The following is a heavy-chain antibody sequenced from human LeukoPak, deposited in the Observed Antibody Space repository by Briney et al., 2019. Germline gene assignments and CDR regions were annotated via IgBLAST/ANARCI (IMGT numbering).Heavy chain of an antibody. V-gene: IGHV4-59*01. J-gene: IGHJ4*02. CDR3: AREDVGLEYCGGDCYSGVDY. D-gene: IGHD2-21*02. Sequence: SETLSLTCTVSGGSISSYYWSWIRQPPGKGLEWIGYIYYSGSTNYNPSLKSRVTISVDTSKNQFSLKLSSVTAADTAVYYCAREDVGLEYCGGDCYSGVDYWGQGTLVTVSS. CDR2: IYYSGST. CDR1: GGSISSYY.